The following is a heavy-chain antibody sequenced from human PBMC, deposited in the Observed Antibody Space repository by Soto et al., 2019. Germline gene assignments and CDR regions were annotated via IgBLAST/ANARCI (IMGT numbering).Heavy chain of an antibody. CDR2: ISGSGDNT. J-gene: IGHJ4*02. Sequence: EVQLLESGGGLVQPGGSLRLSCAASGFTFSSYAMRWVRQAPVKGLEWVSAISGSGDNTYYADSVKGRFTISRDNSKNTLYLKMNSLRAEDTAVYYCARRGSGSYYDYWGQGTLVNVSS. V-gene: IGHV3-23*01. CDR1: GFTFSSYA. D-gene: IGHD1-26*01. CDR3: ARRGSGSYYDY.